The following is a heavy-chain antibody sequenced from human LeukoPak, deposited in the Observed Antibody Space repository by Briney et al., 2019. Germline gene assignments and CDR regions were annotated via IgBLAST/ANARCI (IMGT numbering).Heavy chain of an antibody. CDR2: IYYSGST. D-gene: IGHD1-26*01. V-gene: IGHV4-61*01. J-gene: IGHJ4*02. Sequence: SETLSLTCTVSGGSVSNNNYYWGWIRQPPGKGLEWIGYIYYSGSTTYNPSLKSRVTISVDTSKNQFSLKLSSATAADTAVYYCARDLVLAGGSYPDHWGQGTLVTVSS. CDR1: GGSVSNNNYY. CDR3: ARDLVLAGGSYPDH.